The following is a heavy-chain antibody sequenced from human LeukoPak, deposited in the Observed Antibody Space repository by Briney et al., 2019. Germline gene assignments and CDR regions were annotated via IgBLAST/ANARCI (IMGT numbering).Heavy chain of an antibody. CDR3: ARHGPAGQWLIRRGYDSSGYLDY. CDR1: GGSFSGYY. V-gene: IGHV4-34*01. CDR2: INHSGST. Sequence: PSETLSLTCAVYGGSFSGYYWSWIRQPPGKGLEWIGEINHSGSTNYNPSLKSRVTISVDTSKNQFSLKLSSVTAADTAVYYCARHGPAGQWLIRRGYDSSGYLDYWGQGTLVTVSS. J-gene: IGHJ4*02. D-gene: IGHD3-22*01.